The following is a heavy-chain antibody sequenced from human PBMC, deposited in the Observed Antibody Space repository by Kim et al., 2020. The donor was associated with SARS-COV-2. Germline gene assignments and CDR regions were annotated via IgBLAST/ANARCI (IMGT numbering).Heavy chain of an antibody. CDR1: GHTFTGSY. CDR3: AIGPKGQYDY. Sequence: ASVKVSCRASGHTFTGSYVHWVRQAPGQGLEWMGWINPDSGDTHYAQTFQGRVTMTRDTFITTAYMELSRLGSDDTAVYYCAIGPKGQYDYWGQGTLV. CDR2: INPDSGDT. J-gene: IGHJ4*02. V-gene: IGHV1-2*02.